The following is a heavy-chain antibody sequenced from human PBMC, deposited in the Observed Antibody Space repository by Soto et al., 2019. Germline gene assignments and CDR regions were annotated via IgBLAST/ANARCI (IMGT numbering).Heavy chain of an antibody. J-gene: IGHJ4*02. V-gene: IGHV4-31*03. Sequence: SETLSLTCTVSGCSISIGGYYWSWILQHPGKGLEWIGYIYYSGSTYYNPSLKSRVTISVDTSKNQFSLKLSSVTAADTAVYYCARANPYYDYRGAYDYWGQGTLVTVSS. CDR3: ARANPYYDYRGAYDY. D-gene: IGHD3-16*01. CDR2: IYYSGST. CDR1: GCSISIGGYY.